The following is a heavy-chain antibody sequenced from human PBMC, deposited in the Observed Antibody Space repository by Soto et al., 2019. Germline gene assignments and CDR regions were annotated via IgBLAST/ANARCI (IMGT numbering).Heavy chain of an antibody. V-gene: IGHV1-18*01. CDR2: ISPYTGNT. CDR3: VMVANYVTPTPQDV. CDR1: GYIFVNYG. Sequence: QVQLVQSGDEVKKPGASVKVSCKASGYIFVNYGIAWVRQAPGQGLEWMGWISPYTGNTHSATKIQGRLTMTTDTSTSTAYRDLGSLKSDETAVYYCVMVANYVTPTPQDVWGQGTTVTVSS. J-gene: IGHJ6*02. D-gene: IGHD3-16*01.